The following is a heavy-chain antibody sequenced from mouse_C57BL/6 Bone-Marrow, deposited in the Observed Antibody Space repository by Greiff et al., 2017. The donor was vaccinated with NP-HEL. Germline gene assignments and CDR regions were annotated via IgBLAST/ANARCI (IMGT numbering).Heavy chain of an antibody. CDR3: ARGFTGGRAMDY. CDR2: SRNKANDYTT. J-gene: IGHJ4*01. Sequence: EVKLVESGGGLVQSGRSLRLSCATSGFTFSDFYMEWVRQAPGKGLEWIAASRNKANDYTTEYSASVKGRFIVSRETSQSILYLQMNALRAEDTAIYYCARGFTGGRAMDYWGQGTSVTVSS. CDR1: GFTFSDFY. V-gene: IGHV7-1*01. D-gene: IGHD4-1*01.